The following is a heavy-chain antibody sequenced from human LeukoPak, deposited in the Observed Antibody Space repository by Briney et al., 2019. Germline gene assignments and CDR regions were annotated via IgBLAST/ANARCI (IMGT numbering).Heavy chain of an antibody. CDR3: AKHDFWSGYAKWFDP. D-gene: IGHD3-3*01. V-gene: IGHV4-39*01. J-gene: IGHJ5*02. CDR2: IYYSGST. CDR1: GGSISSSTYY. Sequence: PSETLSLTCTVSGGSISSSTYYWGWIRQPPGKGLEWIGSIYYSGSTYYNPSVKSRVTISVDTSKNQFSLKLSSVTAADTAVYYCAKHDFWSGYAKWFDPWGQGTLVTVSS.